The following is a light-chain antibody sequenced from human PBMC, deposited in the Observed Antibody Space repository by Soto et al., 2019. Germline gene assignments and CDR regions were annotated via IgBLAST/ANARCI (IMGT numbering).Light chain of an antibody. J-gene: IGKJ4*01. CDR2: SAS. Sequence: EIVLTQSPGTLSLSLGERATLSCRASQGVGSTYLAWYQQKPGQAPRLLIYSASSRATGIPDRFSGSGSGTDFTLTISRLEPEDSAVYYCQQYGSSPLTLGGGTKVDIK. V-gene: IGKV3-20*01. CDR1: QGVGSTY. CDR3: QQYGSSPLT.